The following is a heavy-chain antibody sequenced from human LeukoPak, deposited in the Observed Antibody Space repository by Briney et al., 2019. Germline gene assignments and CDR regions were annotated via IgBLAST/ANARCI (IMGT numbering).Heavy chain of an antibody. D-gene: IGHD3-10*01. CDR3: AKDHYYGSGSSHFDY. Sequence: GGSLRLSCAASGFTFSSYGMHWVRQAPGKGLEGVAFIRYDGSNKYYADSVKGRFTISRDNSKNTLYLQMNSLRAEDTAVYYCAKDHYYGSGSSHFDYWGQGTLVTVSS. V-gene: IGHV3-30*02. CDR2: IRYDGSNK. CDR1: GFTFSSYG. J-gene: IGHJ4*02.